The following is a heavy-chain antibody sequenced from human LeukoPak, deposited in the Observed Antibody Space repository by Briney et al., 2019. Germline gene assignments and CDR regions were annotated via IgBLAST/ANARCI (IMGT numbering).Heavy chain of an antibody. V-gene: IGHV4-34*01. Sequence: PSETLSLTCAVYGESFRGYYWTWIRQTPGKGLEWIGEIDHIGRTTYNPSLKSRVTISVDTSKNQFSLRLTSVTASDTAVYYCARGLYDIVVVVAARFSYYYYMDVWGKGTTVTVSS. D-gene: IGHD2-15*01. CDR3: ARGLYDIVVVVAARFSYYYYMDV. J-gene: IGHJ6*03. CDR1: GESFRGYY. CDR2: IDHIGRT.